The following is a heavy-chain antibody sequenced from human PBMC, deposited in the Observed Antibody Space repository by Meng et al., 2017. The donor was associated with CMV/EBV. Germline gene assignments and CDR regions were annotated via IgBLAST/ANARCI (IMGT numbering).Heavy chain of an antibody. J-gene: IGHJ5*02. Sequence: PPQSGAGPWKPSATLPLTCAVDGGSFSGYYWSWIRQPPGKGLEWIGEINHSGSNNYNLSLKSRVTISVDTSKNQFSLKLSSVTAADTAVYYCARGVGGWFDPWGQGTLVTVSS. CDR3: ARGVGGWFDP. CDR2: INHSGSN. D-gene: IGHD1-26*01. CDR1: GGSFSGYY. V-gene: IGHV4-34*01.